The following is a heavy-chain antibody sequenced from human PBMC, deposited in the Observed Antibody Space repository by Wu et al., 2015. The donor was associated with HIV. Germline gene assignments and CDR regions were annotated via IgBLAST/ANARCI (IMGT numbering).Heavy chain of an antibody. CDR1: GYTFTSYY. D-gene: IGHD3-22*01. J-gene: IGHJ3*02. V-gene: IGHV1-46*01. CDR3: ARSSPPFYDSSGYHAFDI. Sequence: QVQLVQSGAEVKKPGASVKVSCKASGYTFTSYYMHWVRQAPGQGLEWMGIINPSGGSTSYAQKFQGRVTMTRDTSTSTVYMELSSLRSEDTAVYYCARSSPPFYDSSGYHAFDIWGQGTMVTVSS. CDR2: INPSGGST.